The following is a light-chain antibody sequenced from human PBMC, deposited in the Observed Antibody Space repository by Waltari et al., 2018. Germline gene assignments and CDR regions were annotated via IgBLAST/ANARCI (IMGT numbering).Light chain of an antibody. V-gene: IGKV3-11*01. CDR1: QSVSSS. Sequence: IVLTQSPATLSLSPGEGATPSCRASQSVSSSVAWYQHKPGPAPPLLIYDASYRATGLPARFSGSGSGTDFTLTITSLEPEDFAVYYCQHRNHWLTFGGGTRVEIK. J-gene: IGKJ4*01. CDR3: QHRNHWLT. CDR2: DAS.